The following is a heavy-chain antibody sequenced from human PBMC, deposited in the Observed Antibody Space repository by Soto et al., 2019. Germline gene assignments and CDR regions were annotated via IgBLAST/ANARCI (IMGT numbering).Heavy chain of an antibody. CDR2: INPSGGSI. D-gene: IGHD5-18*01. J-gene: IGHJ4*02. V-gene: IGHV1-46*01. Sequence: QVQLVQSGAEVKKPGASVKVSCKASGYTFTSYYMHWVRQAPGQGLEWMGIINPSGGSITYAQKFHGRVTMTRDTPTXTVYIELSILVSEVTAVYYCARVGRYSYAGVYYWGQRTRVTVSS. CDR1: GYTFTSYY. CDR3: ARVGRYSYAGVYY.